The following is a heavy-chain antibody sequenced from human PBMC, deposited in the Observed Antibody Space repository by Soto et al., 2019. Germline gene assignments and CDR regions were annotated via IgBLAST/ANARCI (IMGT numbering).Heavy chain of an antibody. V-gene: IGHV3-30-3*01. CDR3: ADLTSFTIFGVVTSGMDA. Sequence: SLRLSCAASGFTFSSYAMHWVRQAPGKGLEWVAVISYDGSNKYYADSVKGRFTISRDNSKNTLYLQMNSLRAEDTAVYYCADLTSFTIFGVVTSGMDAWGQGTTVTVSS. CDR1: GFTFSSYA. D-gene: IGHD3-3*01. CDR2: ISYDGSNK. J-gene: IGHJ6*02.